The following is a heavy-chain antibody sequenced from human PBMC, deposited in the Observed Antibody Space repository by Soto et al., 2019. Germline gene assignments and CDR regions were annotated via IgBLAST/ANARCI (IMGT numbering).Heavy chain of an antibody. CDR2: IYYSGST. D-gene: IGHD2-15*01. CDR3: ARDQWSIYGMDV. Sequence: QVQLQESGPGLVKPSETLSLTCTVSGGSVSSGSYYWSWIRQPPGKGLEWIGYIYYSGSTNYNPSLKSRVTISVDTSKNQFSLKLSSVTAADTAVYYWARDQWSIYGMDVWGQGTTVTVSS. J-gene: IGHJ6*02. V-gene: IGHV4-61*01. CDR1: GGSVSSGSYY.